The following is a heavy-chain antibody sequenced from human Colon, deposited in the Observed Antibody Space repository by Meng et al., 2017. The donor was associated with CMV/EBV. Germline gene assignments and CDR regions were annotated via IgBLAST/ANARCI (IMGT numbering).Heavy chain of an antibody. CDR3: ASSAGLPFPASLDH. CDR2: ISAESTVK. D-gene: IGHD6-19*01. CDR1: GFSFNGKY. V-gene: IGHV3-11*01. J-gene: IGHJ5*02. Sequence: SCEASGFSFNGKYMTWIRQAPGKGLEWISYISAESTVKFYVDSVKGRFTISRDNAKNLLFLQMDTLRADDTAIYYCASSAGLPFPASLDHWGQGTLVTVSS.